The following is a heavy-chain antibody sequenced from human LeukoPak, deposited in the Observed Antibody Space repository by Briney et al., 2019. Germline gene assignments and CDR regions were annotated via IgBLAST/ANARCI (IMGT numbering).Heavy chain of an antibody. CDR2: IKQDGSEK. J-gene: IGHJ4*02. CDR3: ARDTTSSWFDY. CDR1: GFTFSNYW. Sequence: GGSLRLSCAASGFTFSNYWMDWVRQSPGKGLEWVANIKQDGSEKYYVDSVKGRFTISRDNAKNSLYLQMNSLRAEDTAVYYCARDTTSSWFDYWGQGTLVTVSS. V-gene: IGHV3-7*03. D-gene: IGHD6-13*01.